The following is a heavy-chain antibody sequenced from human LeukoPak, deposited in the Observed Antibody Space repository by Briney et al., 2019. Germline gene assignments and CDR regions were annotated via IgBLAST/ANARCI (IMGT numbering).Heavy chain of an antibody. CDR2: INHSGST. D-gene: IGHD3-3*01. CDR1: GGSFSGYY. V-gene: IGHV4-34*01. J-gene: IGHJ5*02. Sequence: SETLSLTCAVYGGSFSGYYWSWIRQPPGKGLEWIGEINHSGSTNYNPSLKSRVTISVDTSKNQFCLKLSSVTAADTAVYYCARESRRFLEWLLRWFDPWGQGTLVTVSS. CDR3: ARESRRFLEWLLRWFDP.